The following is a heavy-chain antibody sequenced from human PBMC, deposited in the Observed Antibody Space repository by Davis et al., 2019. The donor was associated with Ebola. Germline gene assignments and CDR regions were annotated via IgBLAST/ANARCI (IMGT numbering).Heavy chain of an antibody. D-gene: IGHD6-19*01. CDR3: ARGAIGRLVPDY. V-gene: IGHV1-69*06. CDR1: GGPFSSYA. J-gene: IGHJ4*02. Sequence: SVKVSCKASGGPFSSYAISWVRQAPGQGLEWMGGIIPIFGTANYAQKFQGRVTITADKSTSTAYMELSSLRSEDTAVYYCARGAIGRLVPDYWGQGTLVTVSS. CDR2: IIPIFGTA.